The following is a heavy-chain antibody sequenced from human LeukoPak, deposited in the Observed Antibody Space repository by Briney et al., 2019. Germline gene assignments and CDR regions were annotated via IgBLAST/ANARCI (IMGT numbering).Heavy chain of an antibody. CDR3: GVVPGSGH. CDR1: GFSVSSNY. J-gene: IGHJ1*01. V-gene: IGHV3-53*01. D-gene: IGHD2-21*01. CDR2: IHSGGST. Sequence: GGSLRLSCAAFGFSVSSNYMTWVRQAPGKGLEWVSVIHSGGSTYYADSVKGRFTISRDNSKNTLYLQMNSLRAADTAVYYCGVVPGSGHWGQGTLVTVSS.